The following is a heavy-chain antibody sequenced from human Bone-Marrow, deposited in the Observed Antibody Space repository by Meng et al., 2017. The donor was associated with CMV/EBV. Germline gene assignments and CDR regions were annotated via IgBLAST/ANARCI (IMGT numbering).Heavy chain of an antibody. CDR2: ISAYNGNT. V-gene: IGHV1-18*01. Sequence: ASVKVSCKASGYTFTSYGISWVRQAPGQGLEWMGWISAYNGNTNYAQKFQGRVTMTRNTSISTAYMELSSLRSEDTAVYYYARDTFVVVPAATPYGMDVWGQGTTVTVSS. D-gene: IGHD2-2*01. CDR3: ARDTFVVVPAATPYGMDV. CDR1: GYTFTSYG. J-gene: IGHJ6*02.